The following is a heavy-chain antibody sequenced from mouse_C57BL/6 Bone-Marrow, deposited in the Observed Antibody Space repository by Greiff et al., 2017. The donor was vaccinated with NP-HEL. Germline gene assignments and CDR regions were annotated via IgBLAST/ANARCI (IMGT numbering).Heavy chain of an antibody. CDR2: IDPETGGT. Sequence: VQRVESGAELVRPGASVTLSCKASGYTFTDYEMHWVKQTPVHGLEWIGAIDPETGGTAYNQKFKGKAILTADKSSSTAYMELRSLTSEDSAVYYCTRSLLLWTAQAIYWGQGTTLTVSS. J-gene: IGHJ2*01. V-gene: IGHV1-15*01. CDR3: TRSLLLWTAQAIY. D-gene: IGHD3-2*02. CDR1: GYTFTDYE.